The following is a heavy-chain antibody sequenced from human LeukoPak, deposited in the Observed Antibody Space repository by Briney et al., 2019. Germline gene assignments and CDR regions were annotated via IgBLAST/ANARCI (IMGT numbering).Heavy chain of an antibody. CDR1: GFTFTSSA. Sequence: SVKVSCKASGFTFTSSAMQWVRQARGQRLEWIGWIVVGGDNTNYAQKFQGRVTITRDMSTSTAYMGLSSLGSDDTAVYYCVADPYYDGSGPPRWFDPWGQGTLVTVSS. D-gene: IGHD3-22*01. J-gene: IGHJ5*02. CDR2: IVVGGDNT. V-gene: IGHV1-58*02. CDR3: VADPYYDGSGPPRWFDP.